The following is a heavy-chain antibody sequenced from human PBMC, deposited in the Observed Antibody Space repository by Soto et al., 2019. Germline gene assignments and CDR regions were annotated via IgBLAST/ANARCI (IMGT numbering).Heavy chain of an antibody. V-gene: IGHV1-69*12. CDR2: IIPIFGTA. D-gene: IGHD3-22*01. J-gene: IGHJ5*02. CDR1: GGTFSSYA. CDR3: ARDRGPSSGYYPYWFDP. Sequence: QVQLVQSGAGVKKPGSSVKVSCKASGGTFSSYAITWVRQAPGQGLEWMGGIIPIFGTANYAQKFQGRVTITAEESTSTAYMELSSLRSEDTAVYYCARDRGPSSGYYPYWFDPWGQGTLVTVSS.